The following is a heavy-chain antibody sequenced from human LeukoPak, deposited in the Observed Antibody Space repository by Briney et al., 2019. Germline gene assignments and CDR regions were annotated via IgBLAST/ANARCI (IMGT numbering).Heavy chain of an antibody. CDR3: AKDIAAAGTGYYYYGMDV. V-gene: IGHV3-7*03. J-gene: IGHJ6*02. CDR2: IKQDGSEK. Sequence: GGSLRLSCAASGFTFSNYWISWVRQAPGKGLEWLANIKQDGSEKYYVDSVRGRFTISRDNAKNSLYLQMYSLRAEDTALYYCAKDIAAAGTGYYYYGMDVWGQGTTVTVSS. D-gene: IGHD6-13*01. CDR1: GFTFSNYW.